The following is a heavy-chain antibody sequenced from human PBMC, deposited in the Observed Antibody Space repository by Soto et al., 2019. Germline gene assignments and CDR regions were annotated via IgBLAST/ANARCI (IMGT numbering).Heavy chain of an antibody. D-gene: IGHD6-13*01. CDR1: GGIFSSYA. CDR2: LIPLFGTA. V-gene: IGHV1-69*01. CDR3: ARSSIISAPGHS. J-gene: IGHJ1*01. Sequence: QVQLVQSGAEVKNPGSSVKVSCKASGGIFSSYAISWMRNAPGQGLEWMGGLIPLFGTANYAQKFQGRVTINADACTRTAYMELRSLRSEDAAVYYCARSSIISAPGHSCGQGTLVTVSS.